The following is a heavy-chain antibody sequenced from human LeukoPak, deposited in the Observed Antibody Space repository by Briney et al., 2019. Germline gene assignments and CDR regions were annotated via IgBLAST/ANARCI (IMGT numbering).Heavy chain of an antibody. D-gene: IGHD3-22*01. Sequence: PGGSLRLSCAASGFTFSSYGMHWVRQPPGKGLEWVAVISYDGSNKYYADSVKGRFTISRDNSKNTLYLQMNSLRAEDTAVYYCAKGYDYYDSSGYYSSLFDYWGQGTLVTVSS. CDR2: ISYDGSNK. J-gene: IGHJ4*02. V-gene: IGHV3-30*18. CDR1: GFTFSSYG. CDR3: AKGYDYYDSSGYYSSLFDY.